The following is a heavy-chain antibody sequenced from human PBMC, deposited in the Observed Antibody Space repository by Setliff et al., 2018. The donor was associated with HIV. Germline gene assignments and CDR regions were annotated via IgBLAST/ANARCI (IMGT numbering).Heavy chain of an antibody. J-gene: IGHJ4*02. Sequence: SETLSLTCTVSGGSISGFYWNWIRQSAGKGLQWIGRIYDSGSTKYNPSLKSRVTMSVDTSKNQFSLRLSSVTAADTAVYYCARDQKGYSYGYFDSWGQGTLVTVSS. CDR1: GGSISGFY. CDR2: IYDSGST. CDR3: ARDQKGYSYGYFDS. D-gene: IGHD5-18*01. V-gene: IGHV4-4*07.